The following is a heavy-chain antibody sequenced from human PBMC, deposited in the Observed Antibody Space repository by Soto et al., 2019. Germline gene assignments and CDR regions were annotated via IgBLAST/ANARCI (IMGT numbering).Heavy chain of an antibody. Sequence: EVRLVESGGGPVESGQSLRLSCSGFGFTFANYALTWVRQAPGKGLEWLGFISSEANGGTTDYAAFLRGRATISRDDSKGIAYLEIKRLQSDDTAIYYCTRYYYEDRGYFVYWGQGTRVAVSS. CDR1: GFTFANYA. CDR3: TRYYYEDRGYFVY. V-gene: IGHV3-49*04. CDR2: ISSEANGGTT. D-gene: IGHD3-22*01. J-gene: IGHJ4*02.